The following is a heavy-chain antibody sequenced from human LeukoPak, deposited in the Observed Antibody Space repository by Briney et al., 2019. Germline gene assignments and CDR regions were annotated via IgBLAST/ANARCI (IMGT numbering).Heavy chain of an antibody. CDR1: GFTFSSYA. J-gene: IGHJ4*02. Sequence: GGSLRLSCAASGFTFSSYAMSWVRQAPGKGLVWVSRINSDGSSTSYADSVKGRFTISRDNAKNTLYLQMNSLRAEDTAVYYCARVGHSGSYYAYWGQGTLVTVSS. CDR2: INSDGSST. CDR3: ARVGHSGSYYAY. D-gene: IGHD1-26*01. V-gene: IGHV3-74*01.